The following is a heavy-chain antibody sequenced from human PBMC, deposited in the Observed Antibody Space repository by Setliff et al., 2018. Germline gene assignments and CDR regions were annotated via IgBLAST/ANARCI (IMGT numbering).Heavy chain of an antibody. CDR1: GGTFSSYT. Sequence: SVKVSCKASGGTFSSYTITWVRQAPGQGLEWMGGIIPIFDARNYAQKFQGRVNITADESTSTAYMELSSLRSEDTAVYYCLRLVRYCTKIACQATSGDEVWGLGTLVTVSS. CDR3: LRLVRYCTKIACQATSGDEV. V-gene: IGHV1-69*13. D-gene: IGHD2-8*01. CDR2: IIPIFDAR. J-gene: IGHJ4*02.